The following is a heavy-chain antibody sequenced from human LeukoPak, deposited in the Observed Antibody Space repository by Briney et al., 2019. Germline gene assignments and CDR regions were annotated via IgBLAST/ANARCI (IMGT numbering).Heavy chain of an antibody. V-gene: IGHV3-30*18. Sequence: PGGSLRLSCAASGFTFSSYGMHWVRQAPGKGLEWVAVISYDGSNKYYADSVKGRFTISRGNSKNTLYLQMNSLRAEDTAVYYCAKDMDPSGYDVAGAFDIWGQGTMVTVSS. CDR2: ISYDGSNK. J-gene: IGHJ3*02. CDR3: AKDMDPSGYDVAGAFDI. CDR1: GFTFSSYG. D-gene: IGHD5-12*01.